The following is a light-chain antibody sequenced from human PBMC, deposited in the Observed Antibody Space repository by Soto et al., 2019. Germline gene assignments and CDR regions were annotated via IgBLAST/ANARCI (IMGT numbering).Light chain of an antibody. CDR3: QQYGSSPPMYT. V-gene: IGKV3-20*01. CDR1: QSVSSSY. J-gene: IGKJ2*01. Sequence: EIVLTQSPGTLSLSPGERATLSCRASQSVSSSYLAWYQQKPGQAPRLLIYGASGRATDIPHRFSGRGSGTDFTLPIIRLEAEDFSVYYCQQYGSSPPMYTFGQGTKLEIK. CDR2: GAS.